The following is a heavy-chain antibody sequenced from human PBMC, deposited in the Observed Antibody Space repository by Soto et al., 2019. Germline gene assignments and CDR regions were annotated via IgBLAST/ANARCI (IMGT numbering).Heavy chain of an antibody. J-gene: IGHJ4*02. V-gene: IGHV3-30*03. D-gene: IGHD3-3*01. CDR2: ISYDGSNK. CDR3: ARPKGVRYDFGSGYSGPSDY. Sequence: QVQLVESGGGVVQPGRSLRLSCAASGFTFSSYGMHWVRQAPGTGLEWVAVISYDGSNKYYADSVKGRFTISRDNSKNPLYLHTNSLRAEDTAVYYCARPKGVRYDFGSGYSGPSDYWGQGTLGTVSS. CDR1: GFTFSSYG.